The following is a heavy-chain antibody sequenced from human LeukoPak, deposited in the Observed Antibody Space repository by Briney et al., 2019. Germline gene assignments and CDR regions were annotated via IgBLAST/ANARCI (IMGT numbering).Heavy chain of an antibody. CDR3: ARPGGMSSGWHQGGFDY. Sequence: KPGESLKISRKGSGYSFTTYWIAWVRQMPGKGLEWMGIIYPGDSDTRYSPSFQGQVTISADKSISTAYLQWSSLKASDTAMYYCARPGGMSSGWHQGGFDYWGQGTLVTVSS. CDR1: GYSFTTYW. V-gene: IGHV5-51*03. J-gene: IGHJ4*02. D-gene: IGHD6-19*01. CDR2: IYPGDSDT.